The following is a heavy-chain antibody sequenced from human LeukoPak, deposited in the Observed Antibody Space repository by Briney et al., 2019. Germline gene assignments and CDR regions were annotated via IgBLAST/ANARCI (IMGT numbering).Heavy chain of an antibody. J-gene: IGHJ4*02. Sequence: RPSETLSLTCSVFGGSLNSGAYYWSWIRQHPGKGLEWIGYISYSGSTYYSPSLKSRVSISADTSKNQFSLNVRSVTAADTAMYYCARMPRGIEAVTPYYFDNWGQGALVTVSS. CDR1: GGSLNSGAYY. V-gene: IGHV4-31*03. CDR2: ISYSGST. CDR3: ARMPRGIEAVTPYYFDN. D-gene: IGHD2-21*02.